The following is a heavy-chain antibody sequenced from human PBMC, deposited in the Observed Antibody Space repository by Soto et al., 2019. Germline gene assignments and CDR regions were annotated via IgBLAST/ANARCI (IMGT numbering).Heavy chain of an antibody. V-gene: IGHV3-15*01. Sequence: GGSLRLSCAASGITFSDAWMTWVRQVPGKGLEWVGRVKSIADAGTTTYAAPVKGRFSISRDDSNSTLFLQMNSPKIEDTAVYYCTTGRYTFGLDSWGQGILVIVSS. D-gene: IGHD3-16*01. J-gene: IGHJ4*02. CDR3: TTGRYTFGLDS. CDR1: GITFSDAW. CDR2: VKSIADAGTT.